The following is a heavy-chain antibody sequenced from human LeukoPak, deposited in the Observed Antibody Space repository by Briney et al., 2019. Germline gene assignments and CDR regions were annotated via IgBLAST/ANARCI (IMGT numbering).Heavy chain of an antibody. V-gene: IGHV4-39*02. D-gene: IGHD3-10*01. CDR3: AREVGDDYYGSGSYYNHY. J-gene: IGHJ4*02. CDR1: GGSISSSSYY. Sequence: SETLSLTCTVSGGSISSSSYYWGWVRQPPGKGLEWIGSIYYSGSTYYNPSLKSRVTISVDTSKNQFFLKLSSVTAADTAVYYCAREVGDDYYGSGSYYNHYWGQGTLVTVSS. CDR2: IYYSGST.